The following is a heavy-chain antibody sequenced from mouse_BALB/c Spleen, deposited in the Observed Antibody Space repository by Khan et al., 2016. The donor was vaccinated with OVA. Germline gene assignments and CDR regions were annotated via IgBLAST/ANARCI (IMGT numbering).Heavy chain of an antibody. CDR3: ARTGDYYFDY. D-gene: IGHD2-13*01. CDR2: ISSGSTTV. V-gene: IGHV5-17*02. Sequence: EVELVESGGGLVQPGGSRKLSCAASGFTFSGFGMHWVRQAPEKGLEWVAYISSGSTTVYYADTVKGRFTISRDNPTNTPFLQMRSLRSEDAAMYFVARTGDYYFDYWGQGTTLTVSS. J-gene: IGHJ2*01. CDR1: GFTFSGFG.